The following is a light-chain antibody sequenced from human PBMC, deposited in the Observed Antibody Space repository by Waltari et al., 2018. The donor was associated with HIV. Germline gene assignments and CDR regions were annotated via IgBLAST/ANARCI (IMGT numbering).Light chain of an antibody. CDR3: GAWDSSLNDDGV. V-gene: IGLV1-51*01. CDR1: SSNIGKNS. Sequence: QSVLTQPPSVSAAPGQNVIIPCPGSSSNIGKNSFPWYQQLPGTAPKLLIYDNNKRPSGIPDRFSGSKSGTSATLVIIGLQTGDEADYYCGAWDSSLNDDGVFGGGTKLTVL. CDR2: DNN. J-gene: IGLJ2*01.